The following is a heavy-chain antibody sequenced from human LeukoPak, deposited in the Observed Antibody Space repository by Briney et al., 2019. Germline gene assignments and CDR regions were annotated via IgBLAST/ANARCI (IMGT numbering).Heavy chain of an antibody. CDR2: INHSGST. J-gene: IGHJ4*02. Sequence: SETLSLTCAVYGGSFSGYYWSWIRQPPGKGLEWIGEINHSGSTNYNPSLKSRVSISVDTSKNQFSLKLSSVTPADTAVYYCARGRNGYIYWGQGTMVTVSS. CDR3: ARGRNGYIY. V-gene: IGHV4-34*01. CDR1: GGSFSGYY. D-gene: IGHD1-14*01.